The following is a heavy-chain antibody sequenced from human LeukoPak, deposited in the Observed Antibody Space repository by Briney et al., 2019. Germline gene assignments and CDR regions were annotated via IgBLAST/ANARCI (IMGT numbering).Heavy chain of an antibody. CDR2: IYYSGST. CDR3: ARGLMYSSGWYGRYYFDY. D-gene: IGHD6-19*01. V-gene: IGHV4-39*07. Sequence: SETLSLTCTVSGGSISSSSYYWGWIRQPPGKGLEWIGSIYYSGSTNYNPSLKSRVTISVDTSKNQFSLKLSSVTAADTAVYYCARGLMYSSGWYGRYYFDYWGQGTLVTVSS. J-gene: IGHJ4*02. CDR1: GGSISSSSYY.